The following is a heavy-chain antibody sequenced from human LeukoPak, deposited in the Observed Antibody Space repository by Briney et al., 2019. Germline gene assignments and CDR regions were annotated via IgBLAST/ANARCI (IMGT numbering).Heavy chain of an antibody. CDR1: GGSISSSSYY. J-gene: IGHJ4*02. D-gene: IGHD3-22*01. V-gene: IGHV4-39*02. CDR2: IYYSGST. Sequence: PSETLSLTCTVSGGSISSSSYYWGSIRQPPGKGLEWIGSIYYSGSTYYNPSHKSRVTISVDTSKNQFSLKLSSVTAADTAVYYCAREYYYDSSGYLYWGQGTLVTVSS. CDR3: AREYYYDSSGYLY.